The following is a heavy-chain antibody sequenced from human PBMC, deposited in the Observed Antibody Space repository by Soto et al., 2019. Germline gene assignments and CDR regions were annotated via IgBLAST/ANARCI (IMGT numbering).Heavy chain of an antibody. V-gene: IGHV6-1*01. D-gene: IGHD6-19*01. CDR3: ARDHYSSGWYGEGYYYYGMDV. CDR2: TYYRSKWYN. Sequence: PSQTLSLTCAISGDSVSSNSAAWNWIRQSPSRGLEWLGRTYYRSKWYNDYAVSVKSRITINPDTSKNQFSLQLNSVTPEDTAVYYCARDHYSSGWYGEGYYYYGMDVWGQGTTVTVSS. J-gene: IGHJ6*02. CDR1: GDSVSSNSAA.